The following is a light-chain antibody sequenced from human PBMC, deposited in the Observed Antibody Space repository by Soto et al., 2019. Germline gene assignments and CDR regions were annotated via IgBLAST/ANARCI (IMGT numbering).Light chain of an antibody. CDR1: QSISGW. J-gene: IGKJ1*01. CDR3: QQRYSTTYT. CDR2: AAS. V-gene: IGKV1-39*01. Sequence: DIQMTQSTSSLSGSVGDRVTITCRASQSISGWLAWYQEKPGKARKILIYAASSLQSGVPSRFSSGGAATNDSLTTSGRQPPEVATTHYQQRYSTTYTFGQGTKVDI.